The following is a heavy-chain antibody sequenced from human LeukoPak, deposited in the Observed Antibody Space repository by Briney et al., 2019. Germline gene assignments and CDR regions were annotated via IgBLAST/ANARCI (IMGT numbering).Heavy chain of an antibody. D-gene: IGHD4-23*01. CDR3: ARDPTVVPYFDY. CDR2: IIPIFGTA. J-gene: IGHJ4*02. CDR1: GGTVSSYA. V-gene: IGHV1-69*05. Sequence: GASVKVSYKASGGTVSSYAINWVRQAPGQGLEWMGGIIPIFGTANYAQKFQGRVTMTRDMSTSTVYMELSSLRSEDTAVYYCARDPTVVPYFDYWGQGTLVTVSS.